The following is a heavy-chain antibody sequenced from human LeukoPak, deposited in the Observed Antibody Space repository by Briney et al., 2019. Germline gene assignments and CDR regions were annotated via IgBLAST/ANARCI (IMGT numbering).Heavy chain of an antibody. D-gene: IGHD2-8*02. Sequence: ASVKVSCKASGYSFTNFGITWVRQAPGQGLEWMGWINPYNGNTMYEQKFRGRVTMTTDTSTSTAYMELRSLTSDDTAMYYCVRDFAPPHCTSVNCPRGGWSDPWGRGTLVTVS. CDR3: VRDFAPPHCTSVNCPRGGWSDP. V-gene: IGHV1-18*01. CDR2: INPYNGNT. CDR1: GYSFTNFG. J-gene: IGHJ5*02.